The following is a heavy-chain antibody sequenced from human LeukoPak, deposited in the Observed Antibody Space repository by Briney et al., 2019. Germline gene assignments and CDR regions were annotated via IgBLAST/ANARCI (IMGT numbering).Heavy chain of an antibody. CDR1: GFTFSSYG. V-gene: IGHV3-30*02. D-gene: IGHD2-21*01. J-gene: IGHJ3*02. CDR2: IRYDGSNK. CDR3: ARDNCYDYLADALDI. Sequence: GGSLRLSCAAAGFTFSSYGMHWVRQAPGKGLEWVAFIRYDGSNKYYADSVKGRFTISRDYSKNTLYLQMNSLRPEDTAVYFCARDNCYDYLADALDISGQGTMVTVSS.